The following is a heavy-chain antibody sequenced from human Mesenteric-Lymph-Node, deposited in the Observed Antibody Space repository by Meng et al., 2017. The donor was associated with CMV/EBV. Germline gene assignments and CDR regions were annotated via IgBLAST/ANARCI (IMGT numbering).Heavy chain of an antibody. CDR2: ISGSGGST. D-gene: IGHD3-22*01. Sequence: GGSLRLSCAASGFTFSSYAMSWVRQAPGKGLEWVSAISGSGGSTYYADSVKGRFTISRDNAKNSLYLQMNSLRAEDTAVYYCARDTSYYDSSGYPYWGQGTLVTVSS. V-gene: IGHV3-23*01. CDR1: GFTFSSYA. J-gene: IGHJ4*02. CDR3: ARDTSYYDSSGYPY.